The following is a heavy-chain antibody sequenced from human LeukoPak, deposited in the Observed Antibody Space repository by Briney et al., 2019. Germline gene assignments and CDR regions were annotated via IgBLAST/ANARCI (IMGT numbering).Heavy chain of an antibody. CDR3: AKMTSYYYDSSAYTFDY. CDR2: ISGSSGGI. J-gene: IGHJ4*02. CDR1: GFAFSNYA. V-gene: IGHV3-23*01. D-gene: IGHD3-22*01. Sequence: GGSLRLSCAASGFAFSNYAMSWVRQAPGKGLEWVSGISGSSGGIYYADSVKGRFTISRDNSKNTLYLQMSSLSAEDTAVYYCAKMTSYYYDSSAYTFDYWGQGTLVTVSS.